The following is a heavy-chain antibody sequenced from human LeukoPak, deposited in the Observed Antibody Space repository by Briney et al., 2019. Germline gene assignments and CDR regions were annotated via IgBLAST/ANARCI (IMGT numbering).Heavy chain of an antibody. Sequence: ASVNVSCKASGYTFTSYDINWVRQATGQGLEWMGWMNPNSGNTGYAQKFQGRVTTTRNTSISTAYMELSSLRSEDTAVYYCARPSSGSPSYAFDIWGQGTMVTVSS. CDR2: MNPNSGNT. V-gene: IGHV1-8*01. D-gene: IGHD3-22*01. CDR1: GYTFTSYD. CDR3: ARPSSGSPSYAFDI. J-gene: IGHJ3*02.